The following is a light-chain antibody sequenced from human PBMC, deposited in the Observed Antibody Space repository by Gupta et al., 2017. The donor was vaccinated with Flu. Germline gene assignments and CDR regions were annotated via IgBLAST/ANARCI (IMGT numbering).Light chain of an antibody. J-gene: IGKJ4*01. Sequence: YPGERATLSCRASQTVSNNVAWYQQKPGQAPRLPIYDSSTRATGIPARFSGSGSGTEFTLTISSLQSEDYALYFCHQYDDWPSSGGGT. CDR1: QTVSNN. CDR2: DSS. CDR3: HQYDDWPS. V-gene: IGKV3-15*01.